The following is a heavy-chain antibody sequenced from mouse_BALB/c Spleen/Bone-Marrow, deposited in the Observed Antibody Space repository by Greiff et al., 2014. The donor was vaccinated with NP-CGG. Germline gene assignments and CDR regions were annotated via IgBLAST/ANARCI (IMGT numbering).Heavy chain of an antibody. D-gene: IGHD4-1*01. V-gene: IGHV7-1*02. CDR1: GFTFSDFY. Sequence: EVQLQQSGGGLVQPGGSLRLSCATSGFTFSDFYMEWVRQPPGKRLEWIAASRNRRNDYTTEYSASVKGRFIVSRDTSQSILYLQMNALRAEDTAIYYCARDAGRGNFDYWGQGTTLTVSS. J-gene: IGHJ2*01. CDR3: ARDAGRGNFDY. CDR2: SRNRRNDYTT.